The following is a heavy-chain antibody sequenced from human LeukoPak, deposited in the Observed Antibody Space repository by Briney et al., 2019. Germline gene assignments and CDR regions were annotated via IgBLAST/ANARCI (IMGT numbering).Heavy chain of an antibody. Sequence: PGGSLRLSCAASGFTFSSDSMNWVRQAPGKGLERVSYISRSSFTIHYAGSVKGRFTISRDNAKNSLYLQMNSLRAEDTAVYYCARVPWVTMIVVVDYYFDYWGQGTLVTVSS. CDR1: GFTFSSDS. J-gene: IGHJ4*02. CDR3: ARVPWVTMIVVVDYYFDY. CDR2: ISRSSFTI. D-gene: IGHD3-22*01. V-gene: IGHV3-48*01.